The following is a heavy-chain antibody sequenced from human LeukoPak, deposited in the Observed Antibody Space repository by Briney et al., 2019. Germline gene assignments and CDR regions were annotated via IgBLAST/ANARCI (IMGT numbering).Heavy chain of an antibody. CDR1: GYSISSGYY. Sequence: SETLSLTCTVSGYSISSGYYWGCIRQPPGKGLEWIGSIYHSGSTYYNPSLKSRVTISVNTSKNQFSLKLSSVTAADTAVYYCASTDRITIFGVVSDWGQGTLVTVSS. D-gene: IGHD3-3*01. CDR2: IYHSGST. J-gene: IGHJ4*02. CDR3: ASTDRITIFGVVSD. V-gene: IGHV4-38-2*02.